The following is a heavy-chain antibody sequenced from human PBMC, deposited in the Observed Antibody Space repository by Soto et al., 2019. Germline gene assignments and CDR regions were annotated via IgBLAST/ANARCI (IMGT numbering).Heavy chain of an antibody. CDR2: ISGSGGST. CDR3: AKDLGVYCSGGSCLTNWFDP. V-gene: IGHV3-23*01. J-gene: IGHJ5*02. CDR1: GFTFSSYA. Sequence: GGSLRLSCAASGFTFSSYAMSWVRQAPGKGLEWVSAISGSGGSTYYADSVKGRFTISRDNSKNTLYLQMNSLRAEDTAVYYWAKDLGVYCSGGSCLTNWFDPWGQGTLVTVSS. D-gene: IGHD2-15*01.